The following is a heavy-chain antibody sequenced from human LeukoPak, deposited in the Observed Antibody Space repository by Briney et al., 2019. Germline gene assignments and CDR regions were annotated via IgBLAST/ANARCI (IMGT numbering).Heavy chain of an antibody. D-gene: IGHD3-22*01. CDR2: INHSGST. V-gene: IGHV4-34*01. CDR3: ARGPSFYYYDSSGYYTPPRRRGYFDY. Sequence: PSETLSLTCAVYGGSFSGYYRSWIRQPPGKGLEWIGEINHSGSTNYNPSLKSRVTISVDTSKNQFSLKLGSVTAADTAVYYCARGPSFYYYDSSGYYTPPRRRGYFDYWGPGTLVTVSS. J-gene: IGHJ4*02. CDR1: GGSFSGYY.